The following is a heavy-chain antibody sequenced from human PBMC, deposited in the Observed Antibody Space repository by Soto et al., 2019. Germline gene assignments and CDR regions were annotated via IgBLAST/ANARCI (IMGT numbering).Heavy chain of an antibody. CDR3: ARDTPGSNLFDS. CDR2: IYYSGST. J-gene: IGHJ4*02. V-gene: IGHV4-31*03. Sequence: QVQLQESGPGLVKPSQTLSLTCTVSGGSISSGGYYWSWIRQHPGKGLEWSGYIYYSGSTYYNPSLKSRVTISVATCRNQCSLKLRSMTAGETAVYYCARDTPGSNLFDSWGQGTLVTVTS. D-gene: IGHD2-2*01. CDR1: GGSISSGGYY.